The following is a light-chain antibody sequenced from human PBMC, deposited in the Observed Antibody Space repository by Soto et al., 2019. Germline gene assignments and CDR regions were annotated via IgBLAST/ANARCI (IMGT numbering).Light chain of an antibody. J-gene: IGKJ2*01. CDR3: QQSYNTPLYT. V-gene: IGKV1-39*01. Sequence: DIQMTQSPSSLSASVGDRVTITCRASQSISNFLTWYQQKPGKAPNLLIYGASSLQSGVPSRFSGSGAGTDFTLTITSLQPEDFATYYCQQSYNTPLYTFGQGTRLEIK. CDR2: GAS. CDR1: QSISNF.